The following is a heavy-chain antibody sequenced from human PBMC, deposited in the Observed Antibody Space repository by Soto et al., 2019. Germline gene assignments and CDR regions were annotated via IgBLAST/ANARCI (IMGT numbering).Heavy chain of an antibody. CDR2: ISAYNGNT. J-gene: IGHJ4*02. Sequence: ASVKVSCKASGYTFTSYGISWVRQAPGQGLEWMGWISAYNGNTNYAQKLQGRVTMTTDTSTSTDYMELTSLRSADTAVYYCARSIQGYGASWFDYWGQGTLVTVSS. CDR3: ARSIQGYGASWFDY. D-gene: IGHD5-18*01. V-gene: IGHV1-18*04. CDR1: GYTFTSYG.